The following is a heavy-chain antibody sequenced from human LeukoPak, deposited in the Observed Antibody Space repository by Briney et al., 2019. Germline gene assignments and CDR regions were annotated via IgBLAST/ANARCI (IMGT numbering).Heavy chain of an antibody. Sequence: GGSLRLSCAASEVTFSRYAMSWVRQAPGKGLQWVSAISGSGGNTYYAESVKGGFTISRDNSKNSLYLQMKRRRVEDTALYYCATGGPWYRPTFFDYWGQGTLVTVSS. V-gene: IGHV3-23*01. D-gene: IGHD6-13*01. CDR3: ATGGPWYRPTFFDY. J-gene: IGHJ4*02. CDR2: ISGSGGNT. CDR1: EVTFSRYA.